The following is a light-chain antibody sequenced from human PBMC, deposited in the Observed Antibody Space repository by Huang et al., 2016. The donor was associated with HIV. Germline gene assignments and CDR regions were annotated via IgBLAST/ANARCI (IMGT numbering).Light chain of an antibody. V-gene: IGKV1-5*03. CDR3: QQYNSYSWT. CDR2: KSS. Sequence: DIQMTQSPSTLFASVGDRVTIPCRASQSISYWLAWYQQKPGKAPNLLIYKSSTLQSGVPSRFSGSGSGTEFTLTISSLQPDDFATYYCQQYNSYSWTFGQGTKVEIK. J-gene: IGKJ1*01. CDR1: QSISYW.